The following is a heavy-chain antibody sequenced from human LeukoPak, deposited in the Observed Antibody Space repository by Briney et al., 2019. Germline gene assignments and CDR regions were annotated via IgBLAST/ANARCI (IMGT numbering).Heavy chain of an antibody. CDR3: ARDLPGVPIDH. V-gene: IGHV3-21*06. D-gene: IGHD7-27*01. CDR2: ITTGSTDI. J-gene: IGHJ4*02. CDR1: GFTFSTYN. Sequence: GGSLRLSCAASGFTFSTYNMNRIRQAPGKGLEWVSSITTGSTDIYYADSLKGRFTISRDDAKNSVYLQMNSLRVEDTAVYYCARDLPGVPIDHWGQGILVTVSS.